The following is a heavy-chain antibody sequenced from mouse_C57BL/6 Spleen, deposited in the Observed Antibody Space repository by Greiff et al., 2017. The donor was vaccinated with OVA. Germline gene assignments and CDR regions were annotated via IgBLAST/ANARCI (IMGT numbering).Heavy chain of an antibody. CDR1: GYTFTSYD. J-gene: IGHJ2*01. CDR2: IYPRDGST. CDR3: APIYDGYYLYYFDY. D-gene: IGHD2-3*01. V-gene: IGHV1-85*01. Sequence: VKLVESGPELVKPGASVKLSCKASGYTFTSYDINWVKQRPGQGLEWIGWIYPRDGSTKYNEKFKGKATLTVDTSSSTAYMELHSLTSEDSAVYFCAPIYDGYYLYYFDYWGQGTTLTVSS.